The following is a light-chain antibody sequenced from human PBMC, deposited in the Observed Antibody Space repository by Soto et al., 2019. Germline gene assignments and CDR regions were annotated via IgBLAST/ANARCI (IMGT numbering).Light chain of an antibody. Sequence: DIQKTQSPSTLSASVGDRVTVTCRASQGISSWLAWYQQKPGKAPKLLIYKASSLESGVPSRFSGSGSGTEFTLTISSLKPDDFATYYCQQYNSYWTFGQGTKVDIK. J-gene: IGKJ1*01. V-gene: IGKV1-5*03. CDR2: KAS. CDR3: QQYNSYWT. CDR1: QGISSW.